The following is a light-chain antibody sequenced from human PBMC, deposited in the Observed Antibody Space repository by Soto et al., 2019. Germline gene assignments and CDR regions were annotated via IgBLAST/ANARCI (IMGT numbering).Light chain of an antibody. Sequence: DIQMTQSPSTLSASVGDRVTITCRASQSISSWLAWYQQKPGKAPKLLIYKASSLESGVPSRFSGSGSGTEFTLTISSLQSEDFAVYYCQQYNNWPPWTFGRGTKVDI. CDR1: QSISSW. V-gene: IGKV1-5*03. CDR3: QQYNNWPPWT. CDR2: KAS. J-gene: IGKJ1*01.